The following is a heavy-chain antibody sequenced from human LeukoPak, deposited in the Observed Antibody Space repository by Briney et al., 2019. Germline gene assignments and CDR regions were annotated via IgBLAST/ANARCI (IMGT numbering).Heavy chain of an antibody. Sequence: SETLSLTCTVSGGSISSYYWSWIRQPPGKGLEWIGEINHSGSTNYNPSLKSRVTISVDTSKNQFSLKLSSVTAADTAVYYCARGRPNYDFWSGYSLSFDYWGQGTLVTVSS. V-gene: IGHV4-34*01. CDR1: GGSISSYY. CDR3: ARGRPNYDFWSGYSLSFDY. D-gene: IGHD3-3*01. J-gene: IGHJ4*02. CDR2: INHSGST.